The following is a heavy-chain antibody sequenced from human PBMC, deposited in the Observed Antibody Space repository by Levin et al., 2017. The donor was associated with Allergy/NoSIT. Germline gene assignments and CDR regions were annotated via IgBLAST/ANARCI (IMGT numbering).Heavy chain of an antibody. CDR2: ISGSGGST. CDR1: GFTFSSYA. Sequence: GGSLRLSCAASGFTFSSYAMSWVRQAPGKGLEWVSAISGSGGSTYYADSVKGRFTISRDNSKNTLYLQMNSLRAEDTAVYYCAGRQQPYYYGMDVWGQGTTVTVSS. V-gene: IGHV3-23*01. CDR3: AGRQQPYYYGMDV. D-gene: IGHD6-13*01. J-gene: IGHJ6*02.